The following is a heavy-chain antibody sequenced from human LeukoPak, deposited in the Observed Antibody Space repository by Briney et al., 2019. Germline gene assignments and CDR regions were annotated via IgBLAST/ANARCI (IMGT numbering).Heavy chain of an antibody. CDR3: AKSYKGYCSGGSCPDY. CDR1: GGSFSSGSYY. D-gene: IGHD2-15*01. CDR2: IYYSGST. J-gene: IGHJ4*02. V-gene: IGHV4-61*01. Sequence: SETLSLTCTVSGGSFSSGSYYWSWIRQPPGKGLEWIGYIYYSGSTNYNPSLKSRVTISVDTSKNQFSLKLSSVTAADTAVYYCAKSYKGYCSGGSCPDYWGQGTLVTVSS.